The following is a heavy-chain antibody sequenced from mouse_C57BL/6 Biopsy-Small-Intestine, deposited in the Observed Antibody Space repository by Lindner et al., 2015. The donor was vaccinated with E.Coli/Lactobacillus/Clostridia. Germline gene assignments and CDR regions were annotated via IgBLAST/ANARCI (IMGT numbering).Heavy chain of an antibody. CDR1: GYSFTSYG. CDR2: ITVYNGNT. D-gene: IGHD1-1*01. Sequence: SVKVSCKASGYSFTSYGFSWVRQAPGQGLEWMGWITVYNGNTKYAQKFQDRVTMTTDISTGTAYMELRSLRSDDTAVYYCARGLGYYDSSGYYYGAQSDDNWGQGTLVTVSS. J-gene: IGHJ4*01. CDR3: ARGLGYYDSSGYYYGAQSDDN. V-gene: IGHV1-4*01.